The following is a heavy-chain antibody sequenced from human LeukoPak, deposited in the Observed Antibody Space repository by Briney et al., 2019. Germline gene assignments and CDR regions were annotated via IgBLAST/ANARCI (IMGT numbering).Heavy chain of an antibody. J-gene: IGHJ4*02. Sequence: GGSLRLSCAASGFTFSSYAMSWVRQAPGKGLEWVSAISGSGGSTYYADSVKGRFTISRDNSKNTLYLQMNSLRAEDTAVYYCARDMEEDYGGRYFDYWGQGTLVTVSS. CDR2: ISGSGGST. CDR3: ARDMEEDYGGRYFDY. V-gene: IGHV3-23*01. CDR1: GFTFSSYA. D-gene: IGHD4-23*01.